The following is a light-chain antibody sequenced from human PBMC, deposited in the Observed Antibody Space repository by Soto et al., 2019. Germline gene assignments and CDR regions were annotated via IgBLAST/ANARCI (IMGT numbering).Light chain of an antibody. V-gene: IGKV1-13*02. J-gene: IGKJ5*01. CDR2: DAS. CDR1: QGISSA. Sequence: AIQLTQSPSSLSASVGDRVTITCRASQGISSALAWYQQKPGKAPKLLIYDASSLESGVPSRFSGSGSGTDFTLTISSLQHEDFATYYCQQFNSYVTFGQGTRLEI. CDR3: QQFNSYVT.